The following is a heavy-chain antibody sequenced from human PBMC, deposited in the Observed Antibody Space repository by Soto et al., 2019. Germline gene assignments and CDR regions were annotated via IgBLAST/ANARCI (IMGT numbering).Heavy chain of an antibody. J-gene: IGHJ6*02. D-gene: IGHD2-2*01. CDR3: ARDSNQYQLLAYAMDV. V-gene: IGHV1-8*01. CDR1: GYTFTSYD. Sequence: GASVKVSCKASGYTFTSYDINWVRQATGQGLEWMGWMNPNSGNTGYAQKFQGRVTMTRNTSISTAYMELSRLRSDDTAVYYCARDSNQYQLLAYAMDVWGQGTAVTVSS. CDR2: MNPNSGNT.